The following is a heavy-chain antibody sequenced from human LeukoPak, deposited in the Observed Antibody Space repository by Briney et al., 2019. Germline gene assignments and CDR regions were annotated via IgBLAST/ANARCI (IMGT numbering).Heavy chain of an antibody. Sequence: GASVNVSCKASGYTFTSYDINWVRQAPGQGLEWMGWMNPTSGHTGYAQKFQGRITMTRDTSVSTAYMELNSLISEDTAVYYCARSPVGVRKKHDFWGQGTLVIVSS. CDR3: ARSPVGVRKKHDF. V-gene: IGHV1-8*01. J-gene: IGHJ4*02. CDR1: GYTFTSYD. D-gene: IGHD3-10*01. CDR2: MNPTSGHT.